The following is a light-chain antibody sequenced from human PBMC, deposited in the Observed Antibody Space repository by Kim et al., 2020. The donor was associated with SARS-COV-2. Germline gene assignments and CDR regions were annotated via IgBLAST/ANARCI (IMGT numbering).Light chain of an antibody. V-gene: IGLV1-40*01. CDR3: HSYDSSLSGVV. Sequence: QSVLTQPPSVSGAPGQRVTISCTGSSSNIGAVYDVHWYQQLPGTAPKLLIYGNSIRPSGVPDRFSGSKSGTSASLTITGLQAEDEADYYCHSYDSSLSGVVFGGGTKLTVL. CDR2: GNS. CDR1: SSNIGAVYD. J-gene: IGLJ2*01.